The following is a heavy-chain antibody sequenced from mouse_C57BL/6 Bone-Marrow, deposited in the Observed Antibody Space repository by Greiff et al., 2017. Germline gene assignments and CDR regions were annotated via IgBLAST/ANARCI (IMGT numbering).Heavy chain of an antibody. V-gene: IGHV1-61*01. Sequence: QVQLKQPGAELVRPGSSVKLSCKASGYTFTSYWMDWVKQRPGQGLEWIGNIYPSDSETHYNQKFKDKATLTVDKSSSTAYMQLSSLPSEDSAVYYCARFRGAYWGQGTLVTGSA. J-gene: IGHJ3*01. CDR2: IYPSDSET. CDR1: GYTFTSYW. CDR3: ARFRGAY.